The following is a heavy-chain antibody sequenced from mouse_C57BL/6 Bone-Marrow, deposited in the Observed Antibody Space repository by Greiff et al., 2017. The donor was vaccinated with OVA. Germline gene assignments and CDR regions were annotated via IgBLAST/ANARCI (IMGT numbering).Heavy chain of an antibody. CDR1: GYTFTSYW. CDR3: AKEDYYGSSYGAMDY. D-gene: IGHD1-1*01. V-gene: IGHV1-64*01. Sequence: QVQLQQPGAELVKPGASVKLSCKASGYTFTSYWMHWVKQRPGHGLEWIGMIHPNSGSTNYNEKFKSKATLTVDKSSSTAYMQLSSQTAEGSAVYYCAKEDYYGSSYGAMDYWGQGTSVTVSS. CDR2: IHPNSGST. J-gene: IGHJ4*01.